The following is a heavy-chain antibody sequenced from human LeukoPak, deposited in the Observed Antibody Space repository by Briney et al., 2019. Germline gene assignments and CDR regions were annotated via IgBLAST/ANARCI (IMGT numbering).Heavy chain of an antibody. Sequence: GGSLRLSCAASGFTFSSHGMHWVRQDPGKGLEWVAFLRYDGSNKYYSDSVKGRFTISRDNSKNTLFLQMNSLSAEDTTVYFCAKDLQNYYYYMDVWGKGTTVTVSS. CDR3: AKDLQNYYYYMDV. CDR1: GFTFSSHG. CDR2: LRYDGSNK. J-gene: IGHJ6*03. V-gene: IGHV3-30*02.